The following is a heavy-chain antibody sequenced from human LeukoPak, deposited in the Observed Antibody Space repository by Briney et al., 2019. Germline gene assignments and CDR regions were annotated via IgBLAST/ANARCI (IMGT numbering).Heavy chain of an antibody. CDR2: ISYSGST. CDR1: GGSISGYY. V-gene: IGHV4-59*01. Sequence: SETLSLTCTVSGGSISGYYWSWIRQPPGKGLEWIGCISYSGSTKYNPSLKSRVSISLDTSKKQFSLHLSSVTAADTAVYYCVRDFDAWSAIDIWGKGQWSPSLQ. CDR3: VRDFDAWSAIDI. J-gene: IGHJ3*02. D-gene: IGHD3-3*01.